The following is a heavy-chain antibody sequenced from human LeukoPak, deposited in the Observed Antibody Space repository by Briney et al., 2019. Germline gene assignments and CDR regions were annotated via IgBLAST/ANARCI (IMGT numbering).Heavy chain of an antibody. CDR1: GCTFTSYA. J-gene: IGHJ5*02. V-gene: IGHV1-3*01. D-gene: IGHD2-15*01. Sequence: ASVKVSCKASGCTFTSYAMHWVRQAPGQRLEWIGWINAGNDNTKYSQKFQGRVTITRDTSASTAYMELSSLRSEDTAVYYCARDLGYCTGGTCYPNWFDPWGQGTLVTVSS. CDR3: ARDLGYCTGGTCYPNWFDP. CDR2: INAGNDNT.